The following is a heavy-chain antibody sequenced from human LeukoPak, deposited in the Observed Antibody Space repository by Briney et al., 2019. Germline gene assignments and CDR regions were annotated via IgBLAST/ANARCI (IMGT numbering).Heavy chain of an antibody. Sequence: GGSLRLSCAASGFTFSSYGMHWVRQAPGKGLEWVAVISYDGSNKYYADSVKGRFTISRDNSKNTLYLQMNSLRAEDTAVYYCAKDLKGVRGVYYYYGMDVWGNGTTVTVSS. CDR3: AKDLKGVRGVYYYYGMDV. CDR2: ISYDGSNK. D-gene: IGHD3-10*01. CDR1: GFTFSSYG. J-gene: IGHJ6*04. V-gene: IGHV3-30*18.